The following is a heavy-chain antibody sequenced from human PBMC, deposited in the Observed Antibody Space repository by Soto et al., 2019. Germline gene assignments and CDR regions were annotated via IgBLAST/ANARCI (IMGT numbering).Heavy chain of an antibody. V-gene: IGHV4-4*02. CDR3: DYSPGWYLHDV. CDR2: TLHSGST. D-gene: IGHD6-19*01. Sequence: QVQLQESGPGLVKPSWTLSLTCAVSGDSISSSKWWTWVRQPPGKWLEWIGDTLHSGSTNYNPSLTSRIIISVDKSKNQFSLELTSVTAADTAVYYCDYSPGWYLHDVWGQGTLVIVSP. J-gene: IGHJ3*01. CDR1: GDSISSSKW.